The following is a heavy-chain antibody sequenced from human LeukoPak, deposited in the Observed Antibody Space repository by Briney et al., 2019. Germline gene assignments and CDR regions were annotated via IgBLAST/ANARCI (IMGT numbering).Heavy chain of an antibody. D-gene: IGHD3-22*01. J-gene: IGHJ4*02. Sequence: GGSLRLSCAASGFTFSNYWMHWVRLAPGKGPMWVSRISTDGRFTSYADSVKGRFTISRDNSKNTLYLQMKSLRAEDTAVYYCARNHLTYYYDSSGLSGDYWGQGTLVTVSS. CDR3: ARNHLTYYYDSSGLSGDY. CDR2: ISTDGRFT. CDR1: GFTFSNYW. V-gene: IGHV3-74*01.